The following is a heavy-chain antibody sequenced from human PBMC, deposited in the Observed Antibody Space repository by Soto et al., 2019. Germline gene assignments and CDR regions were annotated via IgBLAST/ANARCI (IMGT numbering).Heavy chain of an antibody. CDR3: ARGPLVVLNYFES. Sequence: QVQLVQSGTEVKKPGSSVKVSCKASGGTFRNYPINWVRQAPGQGLEWMGSIFPLTDIPDYAQNFQARLTXXAXXSTSTAYMELSSLTSDDTAMYFCARGPLVVLNYFESWGQGTLVTVSS. CDR1: GGTFRNYP. V-gene: IGHV1-69*02. J-gene: IGHJ4*02. CDR2: IFPLTDIP.